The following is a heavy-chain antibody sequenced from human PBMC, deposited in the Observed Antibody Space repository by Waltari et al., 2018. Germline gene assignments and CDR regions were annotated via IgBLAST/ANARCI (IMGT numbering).Heavy chain of an antibody. D-gene: IGHD3-16*02. J-gene: IGHJ6*02. CDR3: ARDYIWGSYRSGLYGMDV. V-gene: IGHV4-39*07. CDR1: GCSIRSSSYY. CDR2: IYYSGST. Sequence: QLQLQESGPGLVKPSETLSLTCTVSGCSIRSSSYYWGWIRQPPGKGLEWIGSIYYSGSTYYNPSLKSRVTISVDTSKNQFSLKLSSVTAADTAVYYCARDYIWGSYRSGLYGMDVWGQGTTVTVSS.